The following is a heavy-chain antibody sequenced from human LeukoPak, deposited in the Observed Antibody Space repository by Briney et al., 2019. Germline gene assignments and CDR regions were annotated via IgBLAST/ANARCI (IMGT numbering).Heavy chain of an antibody. CDR2: IYYSGST. Sequence: SETLSLTCTVSGGSISSGGYYWSWIRQHPGKGLEWIGYIYYSGSTYYNPSLKSRVTISVDTSKNQFSLKLSSVTAADTAVYYCARGREYYDFWSGYYGYYGMDVWGQGTAVTVSS. V-gene: IGHV4-31*03. CDR1: GGSISSGGYY. D-gene: IGHD3-3*01. J-gene: IGHJ6*02. CDR3: ARGREYYDFWSGYYGYYGMDV.